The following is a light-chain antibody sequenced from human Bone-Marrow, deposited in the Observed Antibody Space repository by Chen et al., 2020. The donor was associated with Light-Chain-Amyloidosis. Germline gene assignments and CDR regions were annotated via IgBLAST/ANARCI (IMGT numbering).Light chain of an antibody. V-gene: IGLV2-14*01. Sequence: QSALTQPSSVSGSPGQSITISCTGTRSDVGGDNHVSWYQQYPDKAPKLMVYEVTNRPSWVPDRFSGSKSDNTASLTISGLQTEDEADYFCSSYTITNTLVFGSGTRVTVL. CDR2: EVT. J-gene: IGLJ1*01. CDR1: RSDVGGDNH. CDR3: SSYTITNTLV.